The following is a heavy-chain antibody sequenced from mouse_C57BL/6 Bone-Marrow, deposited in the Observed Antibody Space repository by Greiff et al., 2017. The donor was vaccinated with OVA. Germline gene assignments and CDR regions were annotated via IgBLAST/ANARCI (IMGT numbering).Heavy chain of an antibody. D-gene: IGHD2-4*01. V-gene: IGHV6-3*01. J-gene: IGHJ2*01. CDR1: GFTFSNYW. CDR3: TVDYEGY. Sequence: EVQLVESGGGLVQPGGSMKLSCVASGFTFSNYWMNWVRQSPEKGLEWVAQIRLKSDNYATHYAESVKGRFTSSRDDSKSSVYLQMNNLRAEDTGIYYCTVDYEGYWGQGTTLTVSS. CDR2: IRLKSDNYAT.